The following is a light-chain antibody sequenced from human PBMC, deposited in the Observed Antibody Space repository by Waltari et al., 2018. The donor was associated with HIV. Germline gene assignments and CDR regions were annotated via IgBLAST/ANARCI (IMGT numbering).Light chain of an antibody. CDR1: QHISAK. V-gene: IGKV3-15*01. CDR3: QQYDSGPRGIT. J-gene: IGKJ2*01. Sequence: EIVMTQSPPTLSVSPGQRSTLPCRASQHISAKVAWYQQRPGQAPRLLIYEAATRPTGIPARFRGSGSGTEFTLTITSLQSEDFATYFCQQYDSGPRGITFGQGTMLEIK. CDR2: EAA.